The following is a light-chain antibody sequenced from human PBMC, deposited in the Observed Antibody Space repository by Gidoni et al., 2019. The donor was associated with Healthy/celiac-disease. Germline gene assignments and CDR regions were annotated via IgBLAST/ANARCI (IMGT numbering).Light chain of an antibody. CDR1: QSVSSSY. J-gene: IGKJ2*02. CDR2: GAS. V-gene: IGKV3-20*01. Sequence: IVLTHSPRTLSLSPGERATLSCRASQSVSSSYLAWYQQKPGQAPRLLIYGASSRATGIPDRFSGSGAGTDFTLTSSRLEPEDFAVYYCQQYGSSPRTFGQGTKLEIK. CDR3: QQYGSSPRT.